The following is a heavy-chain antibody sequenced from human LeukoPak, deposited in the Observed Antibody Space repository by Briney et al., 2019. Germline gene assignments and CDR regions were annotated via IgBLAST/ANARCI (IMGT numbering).Heavy chain of an antibody. CDR1: GYTFTSYY. D-gene: IGHD2-2*01. J-gene: IGHJ4*02. CDR3: ARDIGYCSSTSCLYYFDY. V-gene: IGHV1-46*01. CDR2: INPSGGST. Sequence: GASVKVSCKASGYTFTSYYMHWVRQDPGQGLEWMGIINPSGGSTSYAQKFQGRVTMTRDMSTSTVYMELSSLRSEDTAVYYCARDIGYCSSTSCLYYFDYWGQGTLVTVSS.